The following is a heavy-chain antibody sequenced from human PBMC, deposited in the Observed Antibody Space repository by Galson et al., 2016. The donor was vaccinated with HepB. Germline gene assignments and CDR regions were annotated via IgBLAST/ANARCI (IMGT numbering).Heavy chain of an antibody. J-gene: IGHJ4*02. Sequence: PALVKPTQTLTLTCTFSGFSLSTSGVGVGWIRQPPGKSLEWLALIYWDDDKRYSPSLKSRLTITKDTSKNQVVLTMTNMDPVDTGTYYCASRQPFNESRGYYFDYWGQGTLVTVSS. D-gene: IGHD3-22*01. CDR1: GFSLSTSGVG. V-gene: IGHV2-5*02. CDR3: ASRQPFNESRGYYFDY. CDR2: IYWDDDK.